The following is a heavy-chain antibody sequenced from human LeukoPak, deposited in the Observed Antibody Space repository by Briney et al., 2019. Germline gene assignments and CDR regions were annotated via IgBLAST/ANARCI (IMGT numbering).Heavy chain of an antibody. CDR3: ASSIYDFWSPMDNWFDP. V-gene: IGHV1-69*04. CDR1: GGTFSSYA. Sequence: GASVKVSCKASGGTFSSYAISWVRQAPGQGLEWMGRIIPILGIANYAQKFQGRVTITADKSTSTAYMELSSLRSEDTAVYYCASSIYDFWSPMDNWFDPWGQGTLVTVSS. D-gene: IGHD3-3*01. CDR2: IIPILGIA. J-gene: IGHJ5*02.